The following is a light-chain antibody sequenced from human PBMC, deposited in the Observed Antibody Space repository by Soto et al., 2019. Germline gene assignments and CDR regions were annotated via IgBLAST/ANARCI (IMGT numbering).Light chain of an antibody. CDR2: DNN. J-gene: IGLJ1*01. V-gene: IGLV1-51*01. CDR1: SSNIGKNY. Sequence: QSVLTQPPSVSAAPGQTVTISCSGSSSNIGKNYVSWYQQLPGTAPKLLIYDNNKRPSGIPDRFSGSKSGTSATLGITGLQTGDEADYYCGTWDSSLSAHVFGTGTKVTVL. CDR3: GTWDSSLSAHV.